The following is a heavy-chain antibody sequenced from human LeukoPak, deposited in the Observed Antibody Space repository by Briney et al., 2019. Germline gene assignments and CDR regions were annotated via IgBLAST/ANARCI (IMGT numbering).Heavy chain of an antibody. CDR1: GFTFSSYA. J-gene: IGHJ4*02. CDR2: ISYDGSNK. V-gene: IGHV3-30*04. D-gene: IGHD6-19*01. CDR3: ARSSRAVAGQFHY. Sequence: PGRSLRLSCAASGFTFSSYAMHWVRQAPGKGLEWVAVISYDGSNKYYADAVKGRFTISSDNSKNTPYLQMNSLRAKDTAVYYCARSSRAVAGQFHYWAQGPLDSVSS.